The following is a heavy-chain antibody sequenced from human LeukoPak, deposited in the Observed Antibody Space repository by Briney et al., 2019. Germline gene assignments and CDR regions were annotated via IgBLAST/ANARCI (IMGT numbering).Heavy chain of an antibody. D-gene: IGHD2-2*02. J-gene: IGHJ4*02. CDR2: TNPNIGST. V-gene: IGHV1-2*02. CDR3: ARDTNIPESETFHY. Sequence: ASVKVSCKASGYTFSDFYIHWVRQAPGQGPEWMGWTNPNIGSTNSAQKFQGRPTMTRDTSISTAYMELSGLRSDDTAVYYCARDTNIPESETFHYWGQGTLVTVSS. CDR1: GYTFSDFY.